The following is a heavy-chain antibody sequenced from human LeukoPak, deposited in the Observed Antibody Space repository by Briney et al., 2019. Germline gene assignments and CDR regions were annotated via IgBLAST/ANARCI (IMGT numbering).Heavy chain of an antibody. V-gene: IGHV3-23*01. CDR2: ISGSGGST. D-gene: IGHD3-16*01. CDR1: GFTFSSYA. Sequence: PGGSLRLSCAASGFTFSSYAMSWVRQAPGKGLVWVSAISGSGGSTYYADSVKGRFTISRDNSKNTLYLQMNSLRAEDTAVYYCAKARGSRYYFDYWGQGTLVTVSS. J-gene: IGHJ4*02. CDR3: AKARGSRYYFDY.